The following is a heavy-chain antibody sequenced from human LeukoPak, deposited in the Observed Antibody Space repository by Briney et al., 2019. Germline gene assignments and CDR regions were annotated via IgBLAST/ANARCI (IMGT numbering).Heavy chain of an antibody. CDR2: ISYDGTIK. D-gene: IGHD4-17*01. V-gene: IGHV3-30*03. J-gene: IGHJ4*02. CDR3: ARDSKSPLYADYSGGSIDY. CDR1: GFPFSSYG. Sequence: QPGRSLRLSCAASGFPFSSYGIHWVRQAPGKGLESVACISYDGTIKDYAESVKGLFTISRDNSKNTVYLQMNSLRPEDTAVYYCARDSKSPLYADYSGGSIDYWGQGTLVTVSS.